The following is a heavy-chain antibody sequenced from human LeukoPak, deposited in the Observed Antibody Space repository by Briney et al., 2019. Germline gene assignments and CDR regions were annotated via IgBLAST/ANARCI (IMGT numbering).Heavy chain of an antibody. CDR3: ARSLTGYYDSSGF. Sequence: ASVKVSCKASGCTFTSYYMHWVRQAPGQGLEWMGIINPSGGTTSYAQKFQGRVTMTRDTSTSTIYMELSSLRSEDTAVYYCARSLTGYYDSSGFWGQGTLVTVSS. CDR2: INPSGGTT. V-gene: IGHV1-46*01. D-gene: IGHD3-22*01. J-gene: IGHJ4*02. CDR1: GCTFTSYY.